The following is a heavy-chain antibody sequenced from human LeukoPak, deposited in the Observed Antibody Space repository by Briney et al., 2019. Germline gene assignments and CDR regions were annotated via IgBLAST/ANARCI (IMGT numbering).Heavy chain of an antibody. CDR2: IRSKANSYAT. CDR3: TSLSQQLTYYYYYRDG. V-gene: IGHV3-73*01. D-gene: IGHD6-13*01. Sequence: GRSLRLSCAASGFTFSGSAMHWVRQASGKGLEWVGRIRSKANSYATAYAASVKGRFTISRDDSKNTAYLQMNSLKTEDTAVYYCTSLSQQLTYYYYYRDGWGKGTTVTVSS. CDR1: GFTFSGSA. J-gene: IGHJ6*03.